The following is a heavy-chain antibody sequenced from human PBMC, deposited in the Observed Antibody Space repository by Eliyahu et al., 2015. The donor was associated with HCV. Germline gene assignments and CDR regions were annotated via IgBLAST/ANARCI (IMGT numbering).Heavy chain of an antibody. CDR2: IYYSGST. D-gene: IGHD1-26*01. V-gene: IGHV4-59*08. CDR1: GGSISSYY. J-gene: IGHJ4*02. Sequence: QVQLQESGPGLVKPSETLSLTCTVSGGSISSYYWSWIRQPPGKGLEWIGYIYYSGSTNYNPSLKSRVTISVDTSKNQFSLKLSSVTAADTAVYYCARHARDLVGATTPLDYWGQGTLVTVSS. CDR3: ARHARDLVGATTPLDY.